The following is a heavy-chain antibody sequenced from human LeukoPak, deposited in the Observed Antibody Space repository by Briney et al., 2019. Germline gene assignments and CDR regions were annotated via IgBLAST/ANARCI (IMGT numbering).Heavy chain of an antibody. CDR3: AKEFAAWNGPYYFDY. Sequence: GGSLRLSCAASGFTVSSNYMSWVRQAPGKGLEWVSAISGSGGSTYYADSVKGRFTISRDNSKNTLYLQMNSLRAEDTAVYYCAKEFAAWNGPYYFDYWGQGTLVTVSS. CDR1: GFTVSSNY. J-gene: IGHJ4*02. D-gene: IGHD1-1*01. CDR2: ISGSGGST. V-gene: IGHV3-23*01.